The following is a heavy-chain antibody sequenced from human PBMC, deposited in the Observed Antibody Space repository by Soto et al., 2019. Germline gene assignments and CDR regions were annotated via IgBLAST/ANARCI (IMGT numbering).Heavy chain of an antibody. D-gene: IGHD4-17*01. Sequence: GGSLRFSCAASGFTFSTYAMSWVRQAPGKGLEWVSAISATTGDTYYADSVRGRFTISRDNSMNALYLQMNSLRVEDTAVYYCAHPRGYGVFDAYDIWGQGTMVTVSS. CDR1: GFTFSTYA. CDR3: AHPRGYGVFDAYDI. CDR2: ISATTGDT. V-gene: IGHV3-23*01. J-gene: IGHJ3*02.